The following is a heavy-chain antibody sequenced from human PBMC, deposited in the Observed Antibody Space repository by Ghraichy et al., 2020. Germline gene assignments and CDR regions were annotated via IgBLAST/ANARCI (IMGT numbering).Heavy chain of an antibody. CDR1: GGSISSSSYY. CDR3: ARRDYYGSGSPLDWFDP. CDR2: IYYSGST. Sequence: ETLSLTCTVSGGSISSSSYYWGWIRQPPGKGLEWIGSIYYSGSTYYNPSLKSRVTISVDTSKNQFSLKLSSVTAADTAVYYCARRDYYGSGSPLDWFDPWGQGTLVTVSS. D-gene: IGHD3-10*01. J-gene: IGHJ5*02. V-gene: IGHV4-39*01.